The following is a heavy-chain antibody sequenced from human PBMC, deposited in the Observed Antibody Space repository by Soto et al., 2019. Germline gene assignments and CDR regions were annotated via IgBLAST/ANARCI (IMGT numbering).Heavy chain of an antibody. CDR2: IWYDGGNK. CDR1: VFTFSNYG. V-gene: IGHV3-33*01. CDR3: ARDGDVNTGFGKDY. J-gene: IGHJ4*02. D-gene: IGHD3-16*01. Sequence: LRLSCAASVFTFSNYGMHWVRQAPGKGLEWVAFIWYDGGNKYYAESVKGRFTISRDNSKNTLYLQMNSLRAEDTAVYYCARDGDVNTGFGKDYWGQGTLVTVSS.